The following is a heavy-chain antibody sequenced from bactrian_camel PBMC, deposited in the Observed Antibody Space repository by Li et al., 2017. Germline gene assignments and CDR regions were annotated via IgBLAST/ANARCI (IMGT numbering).Heavy chain of an antibody. Sequence: VQLVESGGGLVQAGSSLKLSCVASHFTISNSRNCMGWFRQFPGKDREGVAHIDSDGKWYAESLKGRSTISTDDANNTLDLQIDSLQPEDTAMYYCAAETHYCYIGADFSYYGQGTQVTVS. CDR1: HFTISNSRNC. V-gene: IGHV3S55*01. CDR3: AAETHYCYIGADFSY. D-gene: IGHD3*01. J-gene: IGHJ6*01. CDR2: IDSDGK.